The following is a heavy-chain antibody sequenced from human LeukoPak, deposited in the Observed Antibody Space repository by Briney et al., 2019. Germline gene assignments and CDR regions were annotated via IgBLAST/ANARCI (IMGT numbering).Heavy chain of an antibody. V-gene: IGHV3-30*02. J-gene: IGHJ3*02. CDR3: AKDDYGGNSFQGDAFDI. Sequence: GGSLRLSCAASGFTFSSYGMHWVRQAPGKGLEWVAFIRYDGSNKYYADSVKGRFTISRDNSKNTLYLQMNSLRAEDTAVYYCAKDDYGGNSFQGDAFDIWGQGTMVTVSS. D-gene: IGHD4-23*01. CDR2: IRYDGSNK. CDR1: GFTFSSYG.